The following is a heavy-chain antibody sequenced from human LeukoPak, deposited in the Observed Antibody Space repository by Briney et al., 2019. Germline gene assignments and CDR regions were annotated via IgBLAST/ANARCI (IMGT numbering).Heavy chain of an antibody. CDR2: IIPIFGTA. D-gene: IGHD5-18*01. CDR1: GGTFSSYA. V-gene: IGHV1-69*05. CDR3: ASRGYSYGIFDY. Sequence: GASVKVSCKASGGTFSSYAISWVRQAPGQGLEWMGRIIPIFGTANYAQKFQGRVTITTDESTSTAYMELSSLRSEDTAVYYYASRGYSYGIFDYWGQGTLVTVSS. J-gene: IGHJ4*02.